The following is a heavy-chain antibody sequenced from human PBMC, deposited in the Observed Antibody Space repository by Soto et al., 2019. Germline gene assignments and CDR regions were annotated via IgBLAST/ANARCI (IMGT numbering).Heavy chain of an antibody. D-gene: IGHD3-10*01. V-gene: IGHV3-30*18. Sequence: QVQLVESGGGVVQPGRSLRLSCAASGFTFSKYGMHWVRQAPGKGLEWVAVISYDGSNKYYAESVKGRFIISRDKSENTLYLQMNSLRAEDTALYYCAKDLGSGKPYYYYAMDVWGQGTTVTVSS. CDR3: AKDLGSGKPYYYYAMDV. CDR2: ISYDGSNK. CDR1: GFTFSKYG. J-gene: IGHJ6*02.